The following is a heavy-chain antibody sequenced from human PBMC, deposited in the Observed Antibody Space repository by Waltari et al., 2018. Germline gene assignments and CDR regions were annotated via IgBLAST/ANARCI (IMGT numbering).Heavy chain of an antibody. D-gene: IGHD1-26*01. CDR1: GFTFTTYA. CDR2: LSASGSRT. J-gene: IGHJ4*02. Sequence: EVRLVESGGVVVKPGGSLRFAFAASGFTFTTYAINWVLQSPGKGLEWVAGLSASGSRTFYAASVKGRFTISRDNSNNTLYAQMTSLKPEDTATYYCAMSLTVLVRADHWGQGTLVAVSS. CDR3: AMSLTVLVRADH. V-gene: IGHV3-23*04.